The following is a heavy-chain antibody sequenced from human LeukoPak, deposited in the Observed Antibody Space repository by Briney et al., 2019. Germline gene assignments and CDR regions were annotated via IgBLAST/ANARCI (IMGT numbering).Heavy chain of an antibody. Sequence: ASVKVSCKASGYTFTSYYMHWVRQAPGQGLEGMGIINPSRGSTSYAQKFQGRATMTRDTSTSTVYMELSSLRSEDTAVYYCARPTSIIPASNIYYYFYAMDVWGQGTTVTVSS. CDR2: INPSRGST. J-gene: IGHJ6*02. D-gene: IGHD2-2*01. CDR3: ARPTSIIPASNIYYYFYAMDV. V-gene: IGHV1-46*01. CDR1: GYTFTSYY.